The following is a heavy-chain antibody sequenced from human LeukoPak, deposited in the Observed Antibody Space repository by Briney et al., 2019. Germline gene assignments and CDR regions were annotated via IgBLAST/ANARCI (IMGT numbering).Heavy chain of an antibody. CDR1: GFIFSSYW. J-gene: IGHJ5*02. CDR2: IKHDGSEK. CDR3: ARGRITMEP. D-gene: IGHD3-10*01. V-gene: IGHV3-7*04. Sequence: GSLRLSCAASGFIFSSYWMSWVRQAPGKGLEWVANIKHDGSEKYYVDSVKGRFTISRDNAKNSLYLQMNSLRAEDTAVYYCARGRITMEPLGQGTLVTVSS.